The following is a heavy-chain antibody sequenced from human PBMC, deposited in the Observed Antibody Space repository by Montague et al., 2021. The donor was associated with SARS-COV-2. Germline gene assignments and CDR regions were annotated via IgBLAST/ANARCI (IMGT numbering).Heavy chain of an antibody. Sequence: GNLSLTCAVSGDSIMTSNWWGWVRQPPGKGLEWIGEIYQSGSTNYNPSLKSRVTMSIDKSKNQFSLELNSVTAADTALYYCVRAGGLDNRPPVWGQGALVIVSS. CDR2: IYQSGST. D-gene: IGHD3/OR15-3a*01. CDR1: GDSIMTSNW. CDR3: VRAGGLDNRPPV. V-gene: IGHV4-4*02. J-gene: IGHJ4*02.